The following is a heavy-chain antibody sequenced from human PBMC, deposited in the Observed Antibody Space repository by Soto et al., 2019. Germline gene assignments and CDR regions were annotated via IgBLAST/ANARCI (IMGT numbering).Heavy chain of an antibody. CDR1: GFSLSTIGVG. CDR3: AHSLTSPYYYAGSDYPHVFDI. D-gene: IGHD3-22*01. CDR2: IYWDDDK. Sequence: QITLKESGPTLVKPAQTLTLTCTVSGFSLSTIGVGVGWIRQPPGKALEWLALIYWDDDKRYSPSLKSRLTITKDTTQNQVVLRMTNMDPVDTATYFCAHSLTSPYYYAGSDYPHVFDIWGQGTLVAVSS. V-gene: IGHV2-5*02. J-gene: IGHJ3*02.